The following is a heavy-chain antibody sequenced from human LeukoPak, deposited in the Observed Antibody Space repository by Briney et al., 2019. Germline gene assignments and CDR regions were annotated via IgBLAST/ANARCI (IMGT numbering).Heavy chain of an antibody. CDR1: GYTLTELS. Sequence: ASVKVSCKVSGYTLTELSMHWVRQAPGKGLEWMGGFDPEDGETIYAQKFQGRVTMTEDTSTDTAYMELSSLRSEDTAVYYCATGATVNRGYYYYYYMDVWGKGTTVTVSS. CDR3: ATGATVNRGYYYYYYMDV. D-gene: IGHD4-11*01. V-gene: IGHV1-24*01. CDR2: FDPEDGET. J-gene: IGHJ6*03.